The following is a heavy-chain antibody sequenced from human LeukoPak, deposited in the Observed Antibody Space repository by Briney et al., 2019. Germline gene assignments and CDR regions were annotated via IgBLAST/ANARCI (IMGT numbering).Heavy chain of an antibody. CDR3: ATGYDSSGYYS. CDR2: IIPIFGTA. V-gene: IGHV1-69*05. CDR1: GYTFTSYA. D-gene: IGHD3-22*01. Sequence: GASVKVSCKASGYTFTSYAISWVRQAPGQGLEWMGGIIPIFGTANYAQKFQGRVTITTDESTSTAYMELSSLRSEDTAVYCCATGYDSSGYYSWGQGTLVTVSS. J-gene: IGHJ4*02.